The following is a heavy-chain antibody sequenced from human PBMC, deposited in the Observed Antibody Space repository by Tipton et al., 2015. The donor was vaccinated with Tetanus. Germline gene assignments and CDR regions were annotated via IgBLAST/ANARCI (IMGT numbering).Heavy chain of an antibody. D-gene: IGHD5-12*01. CDR2: ITAYNGNT. CDR1: GYTFPDYG. V-gene: IGHV1-18*01. Sequence: QLVQSGAEVKRPGASVRVSCKTSGYTFPDYGIVWVRQAPGQGLEWMAWITAYNGNTYTARKVQGRLAMTTDTSTNAAYMELRGLTSDGTAVYYCARGGGCSGYGRPRYFGHWGQGALVTVST. J-gene: IGHJ5*02. CDR3: ARGGGCSGYGRPRYFGH.